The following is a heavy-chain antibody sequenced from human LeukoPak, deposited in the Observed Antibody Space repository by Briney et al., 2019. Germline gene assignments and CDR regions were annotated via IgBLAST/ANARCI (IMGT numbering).Heavy chain of an antibody. CDR3: AREANMAH. CDR1: GFTFSSYA. D-gene: IGHD2/OR15-2a*01. Sequence: QPGRSLRLSCAASGFTFSSYAIHWVRQAPGKGLEWVSLISFDGSNKYYADSVKGRFTISRDNAKNTLYLQMNSLRDEDTAVYYCAREANMAHWGQGTLVTVSS. J-gene: IGHJ4*02. CDR2: ISFDGSNK. V-gene: IGHV3-30-3*01.